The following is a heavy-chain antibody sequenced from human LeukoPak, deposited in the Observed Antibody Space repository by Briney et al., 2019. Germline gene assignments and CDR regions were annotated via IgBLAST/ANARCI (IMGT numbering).Heavy chain of an antibody. CDR1: GGSISSGNYY. CDR3: ARWSGSVTARNYYYYMDV. CDR2: IYTSGST. V-gene: IGHV4-61*02. J-gene: IGHJ6*03. D-gene: IGHD6-6*01. Sequence: SETLSLTCTVSGGSISSGNYYWSWIRQPAGRGLEWIGRIYTSGSTTYNPSLKSRVTISVDTSKNQFSLKVISVTAADTAVYYCARWSGSVTARNYYYYMDVWGEGTTVTVSS.